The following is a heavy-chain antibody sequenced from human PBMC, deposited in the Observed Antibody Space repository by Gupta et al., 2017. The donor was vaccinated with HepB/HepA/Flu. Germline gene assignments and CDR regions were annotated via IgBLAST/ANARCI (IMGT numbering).Heavy chain of an antibody. CDR1: GYSFTSYW. Sequence: EVPLVQSAAEVRQPGASLMISCKGSGYSFTSYWIGWVRQMPGKCLEWMRIIFPGDSDTRDSPSFQGQVTISAEKSISTAYLQWSSLKASDTAMYYGSREDKNWYFDLWGRCTLVTVSS. V-gene: IGHV5-51*01. CDR2: IFPGDSDT. J-gene: IGHJ2*01. CDR3: SREDKNWYFDL.